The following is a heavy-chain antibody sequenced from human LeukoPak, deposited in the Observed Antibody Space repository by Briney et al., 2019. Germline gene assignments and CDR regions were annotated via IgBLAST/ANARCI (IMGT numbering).Heavy chain of an antibody. Sequence: PGGSLRLSCAASGFTFSSYWMSWVRQAPGKGLEWVANIKQDGSEKYYVDSVKGRFTISRDNAKNSLYLQMNSLRAEDTAVYYCARPSSDWPQPRPFDYWGQGTLVTVSS. V-gene: IGHV3-7*01. CDR1: GFTFSSYW. D-gene: IGHD6-13*01. CDR3: ARPSSDWPQPRPFDY. CDR2: IKQDGSEK. J-gene: IGHJ4*02.